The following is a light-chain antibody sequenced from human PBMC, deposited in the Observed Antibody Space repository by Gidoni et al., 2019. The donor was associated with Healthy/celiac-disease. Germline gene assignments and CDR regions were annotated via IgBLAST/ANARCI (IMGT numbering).Light chain of an antibody. Sequence: QSALTQPASVSGSPGQSITISCTGTSSDVGSYNLVSWYQQHPGKAPKLMIYEVSKRPSGVSNRFSGSKSGNTASLTISGLQAEDEAEYYCCSYAGSSTFGVFGGGTKLTVL. V-gene: IGLV2-23*02. CDR1: SSDVGSYNL. CDR3: CSYAGSSTFGV. CDR2: EVS. J-gene: IGLJ2*01.